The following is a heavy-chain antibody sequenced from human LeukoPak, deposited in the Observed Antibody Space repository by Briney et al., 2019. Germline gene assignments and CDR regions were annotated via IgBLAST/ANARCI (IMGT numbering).Heavy chain of an antibody. CDR3: AKEIVGAPTPGAY. Sequence: SETLSLTCVVATDSITSNWWSWVRQPPGKGLEWIGEVHKSGSTNYPSYQSRVTISIDKSKNQIALELTSVTAADTAVYYCAKEIVGAPTPGAYWGQGILVTVSS. D-gene: IGHD1-26*01. CDR1: TDSITSNW. V-gene: IGHV4-4*02. J-gene: IGHJ4*02. CDR2: VHKSGST.